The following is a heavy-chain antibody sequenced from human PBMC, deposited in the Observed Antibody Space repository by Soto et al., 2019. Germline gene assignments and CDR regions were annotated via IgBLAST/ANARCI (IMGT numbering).Heavy chain of an antibody. V-gene: IGHV5-51*01. Sequence: GESLKISCKGSGYSFTSYWIGWVRQMPGKGLEWMGIIYPGDSDTRYSPSFQGQVTISADKSISTAYLQWSSLKASDTAMYYCARPISGGQLEYYFYYWGQGTLVTVSS. CDR1: GYSFTSYW. J-gene: IGHJ4*02. CDR3: ARPISGGQLEYYFYY. CDR2: IYPGDSDT. D-gene: IGHD6-13*01.